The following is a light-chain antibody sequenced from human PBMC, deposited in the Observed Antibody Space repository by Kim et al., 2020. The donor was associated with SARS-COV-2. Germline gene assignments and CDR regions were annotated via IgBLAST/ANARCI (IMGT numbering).Light chain of an antibody. CDR3: QAWDSSTAGV. CDR1: KLGDKY. V-gene: IGLV3-1*01. Sequence: SYELTQPPSVSVSPGQTASITCSGDKLGDKYACWYQQKPGQSSVLVIYQDSKRPSGIPERFSGSNSGNTATLTISGTQAMDEADYYCQAWDSSTAGVFGTGTKVTVL. CDR2: QDS. J-gene: IGLJ1*01.